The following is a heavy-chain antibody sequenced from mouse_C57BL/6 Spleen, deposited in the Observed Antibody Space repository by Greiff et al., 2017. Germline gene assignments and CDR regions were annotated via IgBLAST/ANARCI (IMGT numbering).Heavy chain of an antibody. Sequence: EVKLQESGAELVRPGASVKLSCTASGFNIKDDYMHWVKQRPEQGLEWIGWIDPENGDTEYASKVQGKATITADTSSNTAYLQLSSLTSEDTAVYYCLSGHYAMDYWGQGTSVTVSS. D-gene: IGHD3-2*02. J-gene: IGHJ4*01. CDR3: LSGHYAMDY. CDR1: GFNIKDDY. CDR2: IDPENGDT. V-gene: IGHV14-4*01.